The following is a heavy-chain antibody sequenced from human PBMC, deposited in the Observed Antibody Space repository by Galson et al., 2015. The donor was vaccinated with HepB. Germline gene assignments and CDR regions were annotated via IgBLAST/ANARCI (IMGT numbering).Heavy chain of an antibody. D-gene: IGHD3-16*02. J-gene: IGHJ4*02. V-gene: IGHV1-18*01. CDR1: GYTFISYG. CDR3: VRGGRLGELSSFDY. CDR2: ISTYNGNT. Sequence: SVKVSCKASGYTFISYGISWVRQAPGQGLEWMGWISTYNGNTNYAQTVKGRVTMITDTSTSTAYMELRSLRFDDTAVFYCVRGGRLGELSSFDYWGQGTLVTVSS.